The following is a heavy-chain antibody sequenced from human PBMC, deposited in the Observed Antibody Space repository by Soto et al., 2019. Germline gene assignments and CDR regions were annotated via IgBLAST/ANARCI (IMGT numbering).Heavy chain of an antibody. Sequence: QVQLLESGPGLVKPSGTLSLTCAVSRASITDAKWWSWVRQAPGKGLEWIGEIYHTGSTSYNPSPTSRVTISLDKSNNQSLRNLSPVPAAATPVYYCATNDFWIGLFNYWGQGILVTVSP. CDR3: ATNDFWIGLFNY. V-gene: IGHV4-4*02. CDR1: RASITDAKW. D-gene: IGHD3-3*01. CDR2: IYHTGST. J-gene: IGHJ4*02.